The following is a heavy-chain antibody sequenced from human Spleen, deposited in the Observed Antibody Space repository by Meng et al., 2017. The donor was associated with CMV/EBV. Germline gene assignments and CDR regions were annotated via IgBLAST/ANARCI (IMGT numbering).Heavy chain of an antibody. CDR3: ATRHSSGWCFDF. V-gene: IGHV1-69*05. CDR2: IIPIFNTP. D-gene: IGHD6-19*01. Sequence: SCKASGGTFNSYGFTWVRQAPGQGLQWMGGIIPIFNTPNYAQNFQGRVTITTDESTNTAYMELNSLRSEDTAVYYCATRHSSGWCFDFWGQGTLVTVSS. CDR1: GGTFNSYG. J-gene: IGHJ4*02.